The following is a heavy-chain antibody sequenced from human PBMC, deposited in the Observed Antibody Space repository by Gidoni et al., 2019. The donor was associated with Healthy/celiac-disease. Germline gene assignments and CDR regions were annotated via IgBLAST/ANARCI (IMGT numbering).Heavy chain of an antibody. CDR1: GFTFDDYA. J-gene: IGHJ3*02. CDR2: ISWNSGSI. CDR3: AKAARPQDAFDI. V-gene: IGHV3-9*01. Sequence: EVQLVESGGGLVQPGRSLRLSCAASGFTFDDYAMHWVRQAPGKGLEWVSGISWNSGSIGYADSVKGRFTISRDNAKNSLYLQMNSLRAEDTALYYCAKAARPQDAFDIWGQGTMVTVSS.